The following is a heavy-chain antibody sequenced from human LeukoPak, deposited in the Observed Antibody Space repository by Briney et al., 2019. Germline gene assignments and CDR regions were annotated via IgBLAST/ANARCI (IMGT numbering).Heavy chain of an antibody. Sequence: PGGSLRLSCAASGFTFSSYSMNWVRQAPGKGLEWVSYISSSSSTIYYADSVKGRFTISRDSAKNSLYLQMNSLRAEDTAVYYCARGGEYIAAAPLDYWGQGTLVTVSS. V-gene: IGHV3-48*04. J-gene: IGHJ4*02. CDR2: ISSSSSTI. D-gene: IGHD6-13*01. CDR3: ARGGEYIAAAPLDY. CDR1: GFTFSSYS.